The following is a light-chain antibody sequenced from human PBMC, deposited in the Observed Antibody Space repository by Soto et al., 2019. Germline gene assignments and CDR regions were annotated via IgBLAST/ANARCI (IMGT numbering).Light chain of an antibody. J-gene: IGKJ1*01. CDR2: DAS. CDR1: QGVSSY. CDR3: QQYSSSPET. V-gene: IGKV3D-11*01. Sequence: EIALTQSPATLSLFPWEIATLSCRASQGVSSYLAWYQQKPGQAPRLLIYDASNRATGIPARFSGSGPGTDFTLTISRLEPEDFAVYYCQQYSSSPETFGQGTKVDIK.